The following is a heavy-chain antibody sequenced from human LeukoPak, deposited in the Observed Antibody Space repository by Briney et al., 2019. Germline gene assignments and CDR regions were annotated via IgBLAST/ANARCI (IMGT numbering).Heavy chain of an antibody. CDR2: ISYDGRNM. D-gene: IGHD6-19*01. CDR1: GFTFSTYG. V-gene: IGHV3-30*18. J-gene: IGHJ4*02. CDR3: AKDQDDSSGTEV. Sequence: PGRSLRLSCAASGFTFSTYGMHWVRQAPGKGLEWVAVISYDGRNMNYADSVKGRFTISRDNSKNTLNLEMNSLRAEDTAVYYCAKDQDDSSGTEVGGQGTLVTVSS.